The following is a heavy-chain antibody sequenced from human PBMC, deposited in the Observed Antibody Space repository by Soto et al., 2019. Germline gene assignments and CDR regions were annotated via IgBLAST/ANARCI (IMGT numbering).Heavy chain of an antibody. Sequence: ETLSLTCTVSGGSISSSSYYWGWIRQPPGKGLEWIGSIYYSGSTYYNPSLKSRVTISVDTSKNQFSLKLSSVTAADTAVYYCARHGATVTTPFDYWGQGTLVTVSS. CDR3: ARHGATVTTPFDY. V-gene: IGHV4-39*01. D-gene: IGHD4-17*01. CDR2: IYYSGST. J-gene: IGHJ4*02. CDR1: GGSISSSSYY.